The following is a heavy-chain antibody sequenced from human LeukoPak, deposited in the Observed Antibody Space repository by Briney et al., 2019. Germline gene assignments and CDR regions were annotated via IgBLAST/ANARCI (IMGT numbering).Heavy chain of an antibody. CDR1: GFTFSSYA. CDR2: ISGSGGST. J-gene: IGHJ5*02. CDR3: AKVLYCSGGIGYSVRVGTEWFDP. V-gene: IGHV3-23*01. D-gene: IGHD2-15*01. Sequence: GGSLRLSCAASGFTFSSYATSWVRQAPGKGLEWVSAISGSGGSTYYADSVKGRFTISRDNSKNTLYPQMNSLRAEDTAVYYCAKVLYCSGGIGYSVRVGTEWFDPWGQGTLVTVSS.